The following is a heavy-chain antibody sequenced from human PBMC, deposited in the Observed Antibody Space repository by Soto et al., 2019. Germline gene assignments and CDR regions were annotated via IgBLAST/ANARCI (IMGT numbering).Heavy chain of an antibody. Sequence: SETLSLTCTVSGGSIISGGYYWIWIRQHPGKGLEWIGYIYYSGSTYYNPSLKSRVTISVDTSKNQFSLKLSSVTAADTAVYYCARGTIFGVEILLAFDYWGQGTLVTVSS. J-gene: IGHJ4*02. CDR1: GGSIISGGYY. V-gene: IGHV4-31*03. CDR3: ARGTIFGVEILLAFDY. D-gene: IGHD3-3*01. CDR2: IYYSGST.